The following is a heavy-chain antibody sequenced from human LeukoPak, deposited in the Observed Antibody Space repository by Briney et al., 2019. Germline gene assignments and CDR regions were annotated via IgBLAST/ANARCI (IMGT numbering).Heavy chain of an antibody. D-gene: IGHD5-18*01. V-gene: IGHV4-34*01. CDR3: ASHRGYSKFDY. CDR1: GGSFSGYY. CDR2: INHSGST. J-gene: IGHJ4*02. Sequence: SETLSLTCAVYGGSFSGYYWSWIRQPPGKGLEWIGEINHSGSTNYNPSLKSRVTISVDTSKNQFSLKLSSVTAADTAVYYCASHRGYSKFDYWGQGNLVTVSS.